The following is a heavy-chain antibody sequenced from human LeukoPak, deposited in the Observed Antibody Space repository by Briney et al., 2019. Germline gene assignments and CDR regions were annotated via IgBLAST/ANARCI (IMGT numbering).Heavy chain of an antibody. V-gene: IGHV4-59*01. CDR2: IFYSGST. CDR1: GGSISSSY. D-gene: IGHD3-10*01. Sequence: SETLSLTCTVSGGSISSSYWSWIRQPPGKGLEWIGYIFYSGSTNYNPSLKSRVTISIDTSKNQFSLKLSSVTAADTAVYYCVRGAGEIPNFDYWGQGTPVTVSS. CDR3: VRGAGEIPNFDY. J-gene: IGHJ4*02.